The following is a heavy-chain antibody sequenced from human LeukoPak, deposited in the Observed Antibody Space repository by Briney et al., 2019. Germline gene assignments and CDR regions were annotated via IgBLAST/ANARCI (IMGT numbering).Heavy chain of an antibody. Sequence: GGSLRLSCAASGFTFSSYWMSWVRQAPGKGLEWVANIKQDGSEKYYVDSVKGRFTISRDNAKNSLYLQMNSLRAEDTAVYYCRSPPMVRGVIIDRDYWGQGTLVTVSS. CDR2: IKQDGSEK. J-gene: IGHJ4*02. CDR1: GFTFSSYW. V-gene: IGHV3-7*03. D-gene: IGHD3-10*01. CDR3: RSPPMVRGVIIDRDY.